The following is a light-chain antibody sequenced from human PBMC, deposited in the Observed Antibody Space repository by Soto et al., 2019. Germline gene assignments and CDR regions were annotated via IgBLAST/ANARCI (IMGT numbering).Light chain of an antibody. V-gene: IGKV1-39*01. J-gene: IGKJ1*01. CDR2: PAS. Sequence: EIQMTQSPSSLSASIGDRVTITCRASQSISSYLAWYQQKPGQAPKLLIYPASAMDSGVPSRFSGSGSGTDFTLTISSLQSEDFATYYCQQNYITPPWTFGEGTKVDI. CDR1: QSISSY. CDR3: QQNYITPPWT.